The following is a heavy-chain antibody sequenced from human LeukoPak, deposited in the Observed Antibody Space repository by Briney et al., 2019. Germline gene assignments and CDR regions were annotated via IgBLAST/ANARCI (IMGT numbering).Heavy chain of an antibody. CDR3: AREVGYSGWLTY. CDR1: GDSVSSNSAA. CDR2: TYYRSKWYN. J-gene: IGHJ4*02. V-gene: IGHV6-1*01. D-gene: IGHD6-19*01. Sequence: SLTLSLTCAISGDSVSSNSAAWNWIRQSPSRGLEWLGRTYYRSKWYNEYAISVKSRITINPDTSKNQFSLQLNSVTPEDTAVYYCAREVGYSGWLTYWGQGTLVTVSS.